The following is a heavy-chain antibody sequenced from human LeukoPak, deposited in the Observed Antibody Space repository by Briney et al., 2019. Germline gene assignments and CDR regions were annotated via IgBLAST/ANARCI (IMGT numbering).Heavy chain of an antibody. CDR2: ISYDGSNK. D-gene: IGHD4-11*01. CDR1: GFTFSSYA. CDR3: AQLQKNSNSLY. V-gene: IGHV3-30-3*01. Sequence: PGGSLRLSCAASGFTFSSYAMHWVRQAPGKGLEWVAVISYDGSNKYYADSVKGRFTISRDNSKNTLYLQMNSLRAEDTAVYYCAQLQKNSNSLYWGQGTLVTVSS. J-gene: IGHJ4*02.